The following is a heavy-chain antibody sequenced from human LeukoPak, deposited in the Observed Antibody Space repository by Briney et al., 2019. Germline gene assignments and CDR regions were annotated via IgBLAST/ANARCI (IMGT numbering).Heavy chain of an antibody. V-gene: IGHV1-18*01. CDR3: ARRAGYSSGWYDLAIDI. CDR2: ISAYNGNT. J-gene: IGHJ3*02. D-gene: IGHD6-19*01. CDR1: GYTFTSYG. Sequence: ASVKVSCKASGYTFTSYGISWVRQAPGQGLEWMGWISAYNGNTNYAQKLQGRVTMTTDTSTSTAYMELRSLRSDDTAVYYCARRAGYSSGWYDLAIDIWGQGTMVTVSS.